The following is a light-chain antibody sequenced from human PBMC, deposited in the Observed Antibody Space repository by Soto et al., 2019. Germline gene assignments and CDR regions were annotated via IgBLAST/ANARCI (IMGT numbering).Light chain of an antibody. CDR3: SSYAGSNNLV. J-gene: IGLJ3*02. CDR1: SSDIGGYDY. Sequence: ALTQPPSASGSPGQSVTISCTGTSSDIGGYDYVSWYQQHPGKAPKLIIYEVNKRPSGVPDRFSGSKSGNTASLTVSGLQAEDEADYYCSSYAGSNNLVFAGGT. V-gene: IGLV2-8*01. CDR2: EVN.